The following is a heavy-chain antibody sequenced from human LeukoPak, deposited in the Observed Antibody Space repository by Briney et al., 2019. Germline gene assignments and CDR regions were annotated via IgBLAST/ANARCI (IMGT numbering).Heavy chain of an antibody. CDR2: IYYSGST. CDR3: AGPYYDSSGYIWYFDY. D-gene: IGHD3-22*01. V-gene: IGHV4-30-4*08. CDR1: GGSISSGDYY. Sequence: SETLSLTCTVSGGSISSGDYYWSWIRQPPGKGLEWIGYIYYSGSTYYNPSLKSRVTISVDTSKNQFSLKLSSVTAADTAVYYCAGPYYDSSGYIWYFDYWGQGTLVTVSS. J-gene: IGHJ4*02.